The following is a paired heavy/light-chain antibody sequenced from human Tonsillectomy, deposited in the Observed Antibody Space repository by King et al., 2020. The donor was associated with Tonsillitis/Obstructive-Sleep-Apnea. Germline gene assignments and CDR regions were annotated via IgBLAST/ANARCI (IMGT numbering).Heavy chain of an antibody. CDR1: GDAVSSVSYY. CDR2: IYHNGDT. Sequence: QVQLQESGPGLVKPSETLSLTCIVSGDAVSSVSYYWNWIRQPPGKGLEWIGYIYHNGDTDYNPSLKSRVTISVDTSRNQFSLSLTSVTAADTAVYYCARDRVDYDILTLGHFDYWGQGALVTVSS. V-gene: IGHV4-61*01. CDR3: ARDRVDYDILTLGHFDY. D-gene: IGHD3-9*01. J-gene: IGHJ4*02.
Light chain of an antibody. Sequence: DIQMTQSPSSLSASVGDRVTITCRASDSISGFLNWYQQKAGKAPKLLIYTTSTLEEGVPSRFSGSGAGTDFTLTINNLQPEDFATYYCQQSFRGRTFGQGTKVEIK. CDR3: QQSFRGRT. CDR2: TTS. CDR1: DSISGF. V-gene: IGKV1-39*01. J-gene: IGKJ1*01.